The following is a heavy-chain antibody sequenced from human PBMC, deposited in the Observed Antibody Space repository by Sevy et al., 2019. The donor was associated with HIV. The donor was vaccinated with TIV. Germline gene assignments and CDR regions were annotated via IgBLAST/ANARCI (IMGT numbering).Heavy chain of an antibody. CDR3: ARGKYYYGAGSYYNGYYGMDV. Sequence: SETLSLTCAVSGGSISSGGYSWSWIRQPPGKGLEWIGYIYHSGSTYYNPSLKSRVTISVDRSKNQSSLKLSSVTAADTAVYYCARGKYYYGAGSYYNGYYGMDVWGQGTTVTVSS. J-gene: IGHJ6*02. CDR1: GGSISSGGYS. V-gene: IGHV4-30-2*01. D-gene: IGHD3-10*01. CDR2: IYHSGST.